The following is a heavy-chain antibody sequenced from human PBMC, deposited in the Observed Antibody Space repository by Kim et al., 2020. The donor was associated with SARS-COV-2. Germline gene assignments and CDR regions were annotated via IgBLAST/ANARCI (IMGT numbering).Heavy chain of an antibody. CDR2: IKPDGSDK. J-gene: IGHJ4*02. Sequence: GGSLRLSCAASGFTFGTYWMTWVRQAPGKGLEWVANIKPDGSDKNHVDSVRRRFTISRNNAKNSLSLQMDSLRAEDTAVYYCARDTGFRLDYWGQGALVT. CDR1: GFTFGTYW. V-gene: IGHV3-7*01. CDR3: ARDTGFRLDY.